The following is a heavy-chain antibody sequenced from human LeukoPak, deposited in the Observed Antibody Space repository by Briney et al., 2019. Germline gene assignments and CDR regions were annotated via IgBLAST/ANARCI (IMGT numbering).Heavy chain of an antibody. D-gene: IGHD3-22*01. J-gene: IGHJ1*01. Sequence: SETLSLTCAVYGGSFSGYYWSWIRQPPGKGLEWIGEINHSGSTNYNPSLKSRVTISVDTSKNQFSLKLSSVTAADTAVYYCARVGDSSGYYYGITEYFQHWGQSTLVTVSS. CDR1: GGSFSGYY. CDR2: INHSGST. CDR3: ARVGDSSGYYYGITEYFQH. V-gene: IGHV4-34*01.